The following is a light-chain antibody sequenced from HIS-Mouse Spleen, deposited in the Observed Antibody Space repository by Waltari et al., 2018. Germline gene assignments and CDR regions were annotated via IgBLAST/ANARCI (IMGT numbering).Light chain of an antibody. CDR2: EDS. J-gene: IGLJ2*01. Sequence: SYELTQPPSVSVSPGQTARITCSGDALPKKYAYWYQQQSGQAPVLVIYEDSNRPSGIPERFAGSSSGTMATLTISGAQVEDEADYYCYSTDSSGNHRVFGGGTKLTVL. V-gene: IGLV3-10*01. CDR3: YSTDSSGNHRV. CDR1: ALPKKY.